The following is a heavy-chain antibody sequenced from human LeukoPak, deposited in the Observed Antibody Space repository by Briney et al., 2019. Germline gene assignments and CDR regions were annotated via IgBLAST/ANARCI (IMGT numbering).Heavy chain of an antibody. CDR1: GFTFSRYA. Sequence: GGSLRLSCAASGFTFSRYAMSWVRQAPGKGLEWVSAVSGSGGSTFYADSVKGRFTISRDNSRNTLYLQMNSLRAEDTAVYYCARDYYYGSGSYYTEFDYWGQGTLVTVSS. J-gene: IGHJ4*02. CDR2: VSGSGGST. D-gene: IGHD3-10*01. V-gene: IGHV3-23*01. CDR3: ARDYYYGSGSYYTEFDY.